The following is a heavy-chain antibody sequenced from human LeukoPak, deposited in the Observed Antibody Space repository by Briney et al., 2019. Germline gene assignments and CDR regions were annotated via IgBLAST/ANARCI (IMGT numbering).Heavy chain of an antibody. Sequence: GGSLRLSCAASGFTVSSNYMSWDRQAPGKGLEWVSVIYSGGSTYHADSVKGRFTISRDNSKNTLYLQMNSLRVEDTAVYYCGGSGSYYPLFDYWGQGTLVTVS. CDR2: IYSGGST. D-gene: IGHD1-26*01. V-gene: IGHV3-66*02. CDR1: GFTVSSNY. J-gene: IGHJ4*02. CDR3: GGSGSYYPLFDY.